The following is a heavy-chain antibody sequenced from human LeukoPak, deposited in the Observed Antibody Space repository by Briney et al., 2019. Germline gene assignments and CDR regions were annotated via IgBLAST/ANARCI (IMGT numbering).Heavy chain of an antibody. D-gene: IGHD5-24*01. CDR1: GFSLSTRGVG. V-gene: IGHV2-5*01. Sequence: SGPTLVKLTQTLTLTCTFSGFSLSTRGVGVGWIGQPPGKALEWLALIYWNDDKRYSPSLKSRLTITKDTSKNQVVLTMTNMDPVDTATYYCAHRPRRDGYNLSGGTFDYWGQGTLVTVSS. J-gene: IGHJ4*02. CDR3: AHRPRRDGYNLSGGTFDY. CDR2: IYWNDDK.